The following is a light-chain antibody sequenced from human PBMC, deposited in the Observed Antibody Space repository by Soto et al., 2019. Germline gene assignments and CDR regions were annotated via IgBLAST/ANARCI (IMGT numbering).Light chain of an antibody. CDR3: HQYYDWPPWT. CDR2: ATS. V-gene: IGKV3-15*01. CDR1: QSVSNS. J-gene: IGKJ1*01. Sequence: ETLLTQSPATLSVSPGETATLSCRASQSVSNSLAWYRQKPGQPPSLLIYATSTRATGVPARFTGSGSGTEFTLTISSLQSEDFAVYYCHQYYDWPPWTLGQGTKVDIK.